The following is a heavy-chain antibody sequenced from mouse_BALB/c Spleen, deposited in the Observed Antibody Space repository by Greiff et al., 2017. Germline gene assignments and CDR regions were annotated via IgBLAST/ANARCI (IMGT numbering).Heavy chain of an antibody. CDR1: GYAFTNYL. Sequence: QVQLQQSGAELVRPGTSVKVSCKASGYAFTNYLIEWVKQRPGQGLEWIGVINPGSGGTNYNEKFKGKATLTADKSSSTAYMQLSSLTSDDSAVYFCARRAYGDYWGQGTTLTVSS. CDR2: INPGSGGT. J-gene: IGHJ2*01. D-gene: IGHD1-1*01. CDR3: ARRAYGDY. V-gene: IGHV1-54*01.